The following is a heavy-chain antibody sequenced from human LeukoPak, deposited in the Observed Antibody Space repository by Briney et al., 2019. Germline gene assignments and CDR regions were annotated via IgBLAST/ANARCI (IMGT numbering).Heavy chain of an antibody. CDR2: IKQDGSEK. D-gene: IGHD6-6*01. CDR3: ARGSYSSSSGIDY. V-gene: IGHV3-7*01. J-gene: IGHJ4*02. CDR1: GFTFSSYW. Sequence: GGSLRLSCAASGFTFSSYWMSWVRQAPGKGLEWVANIKQDGSEKYYVDSVKGRFTISRDNAKNSLYLQMNSLRAEDTAVYYCARGSYSSSSGIDYWGQGTLVTVSS.